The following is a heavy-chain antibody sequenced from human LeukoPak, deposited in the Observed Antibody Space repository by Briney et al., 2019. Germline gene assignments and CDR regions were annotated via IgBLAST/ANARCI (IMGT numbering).Heavy chain of an antibody. CDR1: GGSISNSDYS. Sequence: PSETLSLTCTVSGGSISNSDYSWGWIRQPPGKGLEWIGEINHSGSTNYNPSLKSRVTISVDTSKNQFSLKLSSVTAADTAVYYCARGPVWWNGLRYYYYMDAWGKGTTVTVSS. J-gene: IGHJ6*03. CDR3: ARGPVWWNGLRYYYYMDA. D-gene: IGHD3-16*01. CDR2: INHSGST. V-gene: IGHV4-39*07.